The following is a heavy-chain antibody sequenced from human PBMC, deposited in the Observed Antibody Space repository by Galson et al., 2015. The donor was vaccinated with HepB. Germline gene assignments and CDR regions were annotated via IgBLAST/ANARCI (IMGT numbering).Heavy chain of an antibody. CDR3: TTDFGADFWSGFRVDY. CDR2: IKSKTDGGTT. D-gene: IGHD3-3*01. Sequence: SLRLSCAASGFTFSNTWMSWVRQAPGKGLEWVGRIKSKTDGGTTDYAAPVKGRFTISRDDSKNTLYLQMNSLKTEDTAVYYCTTDFGADFWSGFRVDYWGQGTLVIVSS. J-gene: IGHJ4*02. CDR1: GFTFSNTW. V-gene: IGHV3-15*01.